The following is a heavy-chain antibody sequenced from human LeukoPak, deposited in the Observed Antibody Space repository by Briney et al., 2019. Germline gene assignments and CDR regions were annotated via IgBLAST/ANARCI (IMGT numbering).Heavy chain of an antibody. CDR1: GFTFSSYS. J-gene: IGHJ4*02. V-gene: IGHV3-48*01. CDR3: ARVGRTILVRGYFDY. Sequence: PGGSLRLSRAASGFTFSSYSMNWVRQAPGKGLEWVSYIGAAGSTIYYADSVKGRFTISRDNAKNSLFLQMNSLRAEDTAVYYCARVGRTILVRGYFDYWGQGTLVTVSS. CDR2: IGAAGSTI. D-gene: IGHD3-10*01.